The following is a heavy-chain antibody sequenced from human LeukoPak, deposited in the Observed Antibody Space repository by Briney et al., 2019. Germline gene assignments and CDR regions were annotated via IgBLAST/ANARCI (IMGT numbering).Heavy chain of an antibody. J-gene: IGHJ4*02. CDR3: ATGYGSGRHATDY. CDR2: FDPEDGET. V-gene: IGHV1-24*01. D-gene: IGHD3-10*01. CDR1: GGTFSSYV. Sequence: ASVKVSCKASGGTFSSYVINWVRQAPGKGLEWMGGFDPEDGETIYAQKFQGRVTMTEDTSTDTAYMELSSLRSEDTAVYYCATGYGSGRHATDYWGQGTLVTVSS.